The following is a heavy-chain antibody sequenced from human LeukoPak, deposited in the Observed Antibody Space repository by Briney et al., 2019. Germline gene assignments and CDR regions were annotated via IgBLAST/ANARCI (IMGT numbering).Heavy chain of an antibody. CDR2: SYPGDCYT. D-gene: IGHD1-26*01. J-gene: IGHJ4*02. Sequence: GSYTKISCNGSGYISTTYWNGWWRQLPGKDVEGRRISYPGDCYTRYNPSFQGQVTISADKSINTAYLQLSSLKASDTAMYYCARRRDLYSGNYYPFDYWGQGTLVTVSS. CDR3: ARRRDLYSGNYYPFDY. CDR1: GYISTTYW. V-gene: IGHV5-51*01.